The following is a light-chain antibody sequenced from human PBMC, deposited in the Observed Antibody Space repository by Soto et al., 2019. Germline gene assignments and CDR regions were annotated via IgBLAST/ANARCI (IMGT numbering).Light chain of an antibody. CDR1: SSDVGGYNY. CDR2: DVS. J-gene: IGLJ1*01. CDR3: CSYAASNTFV. Sequence: QPVLTQPRSVSGSPGQSVTISCTGTSSDVGGYNYVSWYQQYSGKAPKVMIYDVSKRPSGVPDRFSGSKSGNTASLTISGLQAEDEADYYCCSYAASNTFVFGTGTKVTVL. V-gene: IGLV2-11*01.